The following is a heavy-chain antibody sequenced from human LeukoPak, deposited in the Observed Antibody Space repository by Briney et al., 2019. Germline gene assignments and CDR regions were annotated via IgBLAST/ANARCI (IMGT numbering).Heavy chain of an antibody. J-gene: IGHJ4*02. CDR2: IYYSGST. CDR1: GGSISSYY. D-gene: IGHD2-2*01. CDR3: ARFRCSRVNLASCYFDY. Sequence: KPSETLSLTCTVSGGSISSYYWSWIRQPPGKGLEWIGYIYYSGSTNYNPSLKSRVTISVDTSISTAYMELSRLRSDDTAVYYCARFRCSRVNLASCYFDYWGQGTLVTVSS. V-gene: IGHV4-59*01.